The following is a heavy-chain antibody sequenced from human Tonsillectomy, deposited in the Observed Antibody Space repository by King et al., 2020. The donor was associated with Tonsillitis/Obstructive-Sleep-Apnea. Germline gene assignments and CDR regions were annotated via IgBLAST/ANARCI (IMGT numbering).Heavy chain of an antibody. V-gene: IGHV7-4-1*02. Sequence: QLVQSGSELKKPGASVKVSCKASGYTFTSYAMNWLRQAPGQGLEWMGWINTNTGNPTYAQGFTGRFVFSLDTSVSTAYLQISSLKAEDTAVYYCARVGTSWGPNWFDPWGQGTLVTVSS. J-gene: IGHJ5*02. CDR2: INTNTGNP. CDR3: ARVGTSWGPNWFDP. D-gene: IGHD2-2*01. CDR1: GYTFTSYA.